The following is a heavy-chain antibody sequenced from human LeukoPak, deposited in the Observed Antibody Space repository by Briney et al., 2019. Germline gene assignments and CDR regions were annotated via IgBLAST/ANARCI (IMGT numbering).Heavy chain of an antibody. Sequence: SGGSLRLSVSASGFTFSRYAMHWVRQAPGKGLEYVSGINDNGGRTHYGDSVKGRFSISRDNSKNTLHLQMSTLRAEDTALYYCVKDVGGSYAFDYWGQGILVTVAS. CDR1: GFTFSRYA. D-gene: IGHD1-26*01. J-gene: IGHJ4*02. V-gene: IGHV3-64D*09. CDR3: VKDVGGSYAFDY. CDR2: INDNGGRT.